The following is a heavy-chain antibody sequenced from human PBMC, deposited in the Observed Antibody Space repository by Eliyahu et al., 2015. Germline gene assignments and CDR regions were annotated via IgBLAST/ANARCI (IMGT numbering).Heavy chain of an antibody. CDR3: AGGEGFDFDY. Sequence: QVQLQESGPGLVKPSETLSLXCTVSGYSISSGYYWGXXRQPPGKGLEWIGSIYHSGSTYYNPSLKSRVTISVDTSKNQFSLKLSSVTAADTAVYYCAGGEGFDFDYWGQGTLVTVSS. J-gene: IGHJ4*02. CDR1: GYSISSGYY. D-gene: IGHD3-16*01. CDR2: IYHSGST. V-gene: IGHV4-38-2*02.